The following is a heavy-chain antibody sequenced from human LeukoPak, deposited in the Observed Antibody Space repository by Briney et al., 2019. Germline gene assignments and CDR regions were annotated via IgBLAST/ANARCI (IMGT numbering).Heavy chain of an antibody. D-gene: IGHD5-24*01. CDR3: ARRVRRDGYNFRAFDI. J-gene: IGHJ3*02. V-gene: IGHV4-34*01. Sequence: SETLSLTCAVYGGSFSGYYWSWIRQPPGKGLEWIGEINHSGSTNYNPSLKSRVTISVDTSKNQFSLKLSSVTAADTAVYYCARRVRRDGYNFRAFDIWGQGTMVTVSS. CDR2: INHSGST. CDR1: GGSFSGYY.